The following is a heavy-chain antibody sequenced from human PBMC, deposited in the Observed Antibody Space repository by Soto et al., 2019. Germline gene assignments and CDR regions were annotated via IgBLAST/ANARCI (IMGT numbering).Heavy chain of an antibody. CDR1: GGSISSGDYY. J-gene: IGHJ3*02. CDR2: IHYSGST. D-gene: IGHD2-21*02. Sequence: SETLSLTCTVSGGSISSGDYYWSWIRQPPGKGLEWIGYIHYSGSTYHNPSLKSRVTISVDTSKNQFSLKLSSVTAADTAVYYCARETGAGYCGGDCRSGVAAFDIWGQGTMVTVSS. CDR3: ARETGAGYCGGDCRSGVAAFDI. V-gene: IGHV4-30-4*02.